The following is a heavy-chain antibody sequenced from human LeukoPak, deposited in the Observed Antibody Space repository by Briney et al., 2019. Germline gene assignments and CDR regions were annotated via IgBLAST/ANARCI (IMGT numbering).Heavy chain of an antibody. CDR1: GGSISSGGYY. CDR3: ARGSPVLRYFDWWWFDP. J-gene: IGHJ5*02. CDR2: IYYSGST. V-gene: IGHV4-31*03. D-gene: IGHD3-9*01. Sequence: PAETLSLTCTVSGGSISSGGYYWSWIRQHPGKGLEWIVYIYYSGSTYYNPSLKSRVTISVDTSKNQFSLKLSSVTAADTAVYYCARGSPVLRYFDWWWFDPWGQGTLVTVSS.